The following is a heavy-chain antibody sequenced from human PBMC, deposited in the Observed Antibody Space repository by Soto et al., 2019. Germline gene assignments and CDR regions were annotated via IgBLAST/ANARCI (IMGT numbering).Heavy chain of an antibody. J-gene: IGHJ4*02. CDR1: GFTFTRYS. V-gene: IGHV3-21*06. Sequence: GGSLRLSCAASGFTFTRYSMNWVRQAPGKGLEWVSSISSTTNYIYYGDSMKGRSTISRDNAKNSLYLEMNSLRAEDTAVYYCARESEDLTSNFDYWGQGXLVTVYS. CDR3: ARESEDLTSNFDY. CDR2: ISSTTNYI.